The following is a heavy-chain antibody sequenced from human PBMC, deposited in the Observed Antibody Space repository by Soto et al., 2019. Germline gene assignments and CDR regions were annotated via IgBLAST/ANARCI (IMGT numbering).Heavy chain of an antibody. D-gene: IGHD1-26*01. V-gene: IGHV3-33*01. CDR1: GFTFSKYG. Sequence: GGSLRLSCEASGFTFSKYGMHWVRQAPGKGLKWVAVIWYDGSYKYYADSVKGRFTISRDNSKNTLYLQMNNLRAEDTAVYYCHISGSYGYWGQGTLVTVSS. J-gene: IGHJ4*02. CDR3: HISGSYGY. CDR2: IWYDGSYK.